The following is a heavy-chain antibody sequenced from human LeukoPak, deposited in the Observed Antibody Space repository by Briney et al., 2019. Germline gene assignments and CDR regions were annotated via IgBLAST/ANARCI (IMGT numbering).Heavy chain of an antibody. Sequence: GGSLRLSCAVSGFTFSSYAMSWVRQAPGKGLEWVSGISGSGDNTYYADSVKGRFTISRDNSKNTLYVQVNSLGTEDTAAYYCAKGSYYDSSGSFYFDYWGQGTLVTVSS. CDR3: AKGSYYDSSGSFYFDY. V-gene: IGHV3-23*01. D-gene: IGHD3-22*01. J-gene: IGHJ4*02. CDR1: GFTFSSYA. CDR2: ISGSGDNT.